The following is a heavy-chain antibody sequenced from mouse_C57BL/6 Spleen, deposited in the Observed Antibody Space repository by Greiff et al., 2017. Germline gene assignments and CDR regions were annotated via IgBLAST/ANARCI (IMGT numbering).Heavy chain of an antibody. CDR1: GYTFTDYN. CDR3: ARAQAFYYYAMDY. Sequence: VQLQQSGPELVKPGASVKIPCKASGYTFTDYNMDWVKQSHGKSLEWIGDINPNNGGTIYNQKFKGKATLTVDKSSSPAYMELRSLTSEDTAVYYCARAQAFYYYAMDYWGQGTSVTVSS. CDR2: INPNNGGT. V-gene: IGHV1-18*01. J-gene: IGHJ4*01. D-gene: IGHD3-2*02.